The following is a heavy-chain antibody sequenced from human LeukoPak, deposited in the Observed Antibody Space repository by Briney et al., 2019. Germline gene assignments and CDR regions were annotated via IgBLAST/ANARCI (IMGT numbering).Heavy chain of an antibody. J-gene: IGHJ6*02. V-gene: IGHV3-9*01. Sequence: PGGSLRLSCAASGLTFDDYAMHWVRQAPGKGLEWVSSINWNSGSIGYADSVKGRFTISRDNAENSLYLQMSGLRAEDTALYYCAKDIGSTYYYGMDVWGQGTTVIVSS. CDR1: GLTFDDYA. CDR2: INWNSGSI. CDR3: AKDIGSTYYYGMDV. D-gene: IGHD1-26*01.